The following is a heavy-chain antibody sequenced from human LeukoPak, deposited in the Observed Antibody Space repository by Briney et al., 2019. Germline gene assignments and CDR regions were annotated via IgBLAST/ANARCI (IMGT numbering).Heavy chain of an antibody. D-gene: IGHD5-18*01. Sequence: SETLSLTCTVSGYSVSSGYYWGWIRQPPGKGLEWIASIYHSGDTYYNPSLKSRVTISVDTSKNQFSLKLSSVTAADTAVYYCASGGRRGYSYGPNAFDIWGQGTMVTVSS. CDR2: IYHSGDT. CDR1: GYSVSSGYY. CDR3: ASGGRRGYSYGPNAFDI. J-gene: IGHJ3*02. V-gene: IGHV4-38-2*02.